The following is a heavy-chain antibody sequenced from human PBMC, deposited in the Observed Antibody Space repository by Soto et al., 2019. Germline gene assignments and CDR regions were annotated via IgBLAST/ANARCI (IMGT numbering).Heavy chain of an antibody. V-gene: IGHV1-69*17. CDR2: IIPIIGVT. CDR1: GDTFNSYV. D-gene: IGHD3-16*01. Sequence: QVQLVQSGAEVKRPGSSVKVSCESSGDTFNSYVISRVRQAPGQGLEWMGGIIPIIGVTHYAQKFQGRVTISALSSTGTAYMELTNLGFEDTALYYCARESLGAKGADHWGQGTLVTVSS. CDR3: ARESLGAKGADH. J-gene: IGHJ4*02.